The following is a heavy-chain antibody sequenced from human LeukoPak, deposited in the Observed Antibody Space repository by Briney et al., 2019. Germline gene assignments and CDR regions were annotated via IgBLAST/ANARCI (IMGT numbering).Heavy chain of an antibody. CDR2: IYPGIADT. J-gene: IGHJ5*02. CDR1: GYHFTNYW. Sequence: GESLKISCQASGYHFTNYWIAWVRQMPGKGREWMGIIYPGIADTTYSPSYQGKGTFSASKSISTTYLQWRSMKVSDTAMYYYARRSGNWFDPWGQGTLVTVSS. D-gene: IGHD3-10*01. V-gene: IGHV5-51*01. CDR3: ARRSGNWFDP.